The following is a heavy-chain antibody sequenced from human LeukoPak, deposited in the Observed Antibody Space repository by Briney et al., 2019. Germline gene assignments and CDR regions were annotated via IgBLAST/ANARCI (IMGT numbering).Heavy chain of an antibody. CDR1: GFTFSSYA. Sequence: PGGSLRLSCAASGFTFSSYAMSWVRQAPGKGLEWVSGISGSGGSTYYADSVKGRLTISRDNSKNTLYLQMNSLRAGDTAVYYCAKAMGATLFDYWGQGTLVTVSS. D-gene: IGHD1-26*01. CDR3: AKAMGATLFDY. CDR2: ISGSGGST. V-gene: IGHV3-23*01. J-gene: IGHJ4*02.